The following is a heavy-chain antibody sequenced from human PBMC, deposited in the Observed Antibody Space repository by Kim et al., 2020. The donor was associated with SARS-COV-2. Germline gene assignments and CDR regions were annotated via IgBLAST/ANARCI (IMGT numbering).Heavy chain of an antibody. CDR1: GYTFTGYY. Sequence: ASVKVSCKASGYTFTGYYMHWVRQVPGQGLEWMGWILPNSGGTNYAQRFQGRVTMTRDTSITTAYMELSSLTSDDTAVHYCARGSDAEYFQHGGQGTLVT. V-gene: IGHV1-2*02. CDR2: ILPNSGGT. D-gene: IGHD3-10*01. J-gene: IGHJ1*01. CDR3: ARGSDAEYFQH.